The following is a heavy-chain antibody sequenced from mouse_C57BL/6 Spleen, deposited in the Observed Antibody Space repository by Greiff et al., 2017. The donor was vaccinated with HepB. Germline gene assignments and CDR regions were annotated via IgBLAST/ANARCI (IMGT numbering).Heavy chain of an antibody. Sequence: QVQLQQSGAELVRPGASVTLSCKASGYTFTDYEMHWVKQTPVHGLEWIGAIDPETGGTAYNQKFTGKAILTADKTSSTAYMELRSLTSEDSAVYYCTRHDGYPSWFAYWGQGTLVTVSA. CDR2: IDPETGGT. CDR3: TRHDGYPSWFAY. D-gene: IGHD2-3*01. CDR1: GYTFTDYE. V-gene: IGHV1-15*01. J-gene: IGHJ3*01.